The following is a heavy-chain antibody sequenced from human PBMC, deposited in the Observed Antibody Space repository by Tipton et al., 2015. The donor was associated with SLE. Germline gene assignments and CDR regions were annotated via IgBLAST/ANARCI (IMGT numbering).Heavy chain of an antibody. V-gene: IGHV3-9*01. CDR1: GFTFDDYA. Sequence: QLVQSGGGLVQPGRSLRLSCAASGFTFDDYAMHWVRQAPGKGLEWVSGISWNSGNIGYADSVKGRFTISRDNAKNSLYLQMNSLRAEDTALYYCAKDRYYDSSGYGVAFDIWGQGTMVTVSS. CDR3: AKDRYYDSSGYGVAFDI. CDR2: ISWNSGNI. J-gene: IGHJ3*02. D-gene: IGHD3-22*01.